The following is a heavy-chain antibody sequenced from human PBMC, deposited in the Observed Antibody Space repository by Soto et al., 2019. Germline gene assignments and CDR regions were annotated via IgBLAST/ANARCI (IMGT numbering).Heavy chain of an antibody. D-gene: IGHD2-8*01. CDR2: INHSGST. J-gene: IGHJ4*02. Sequence: SETLSLTCAVYGGSFSGYYWSWIRQPPGKGLEWIGEINHSGSTNYNPSLKSRVTISVDTSKNQFSLKLSSVTAADTAVYYCAVGRSVYFDYWGQGTLVTVSS. V-gene: IGHV4-34*01. CDR3: AVGRSVYFDY. CDR1: GGSFSGYY.